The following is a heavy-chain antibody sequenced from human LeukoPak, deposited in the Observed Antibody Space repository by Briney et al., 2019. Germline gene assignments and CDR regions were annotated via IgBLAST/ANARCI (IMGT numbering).Heavy chain of an antibody. Sequence: ASVKVSCKASGYTFTAYYIHWVRQAPEQEPEWMGWINPNSGGTKYAQKFQGRVTMTRDTSISTAYMDLRWLTSDDTATYYCAKQHEAWFDPWGQGTLVTVSS. J-gene: IGHJ5*02. CDR3: AKQHEAWFDP. D-gene: IGHD1/OR15-1a*01. CDR1: GYTFTAYY. CDR2: INPNSGGT. V-gene: IGHV1-2*02.